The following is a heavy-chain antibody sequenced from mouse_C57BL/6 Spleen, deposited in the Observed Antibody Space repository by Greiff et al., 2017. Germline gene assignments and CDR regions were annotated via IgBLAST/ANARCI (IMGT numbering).Heavy chain of an antibody. J-gene: IGHJ4*01. Sequence: DVQLVESGGGLVKPGGSLKLSCAASGFTFSSYAMSWVSQTPEKRLEWVATISDGGSYTYYPDNVKGRFTISRDNSKNNLYLQMRHLKSEDTAMYYCARERYGNYESMDDWGQGTSVTVSS. CDR1: GFTFSSYA. V-gene: IGHV5-4*01. D-gene: IGHD2-1*01. CDR3: ARERYGNYESMDD. CDR2: ISDGGSYT.